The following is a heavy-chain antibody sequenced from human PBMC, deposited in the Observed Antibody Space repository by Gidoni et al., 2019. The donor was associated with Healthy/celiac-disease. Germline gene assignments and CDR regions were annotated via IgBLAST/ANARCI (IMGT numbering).Heavy chain of an antibody. CDR1: GYTFTSYD. D-gene: IGHD6-19*01. Sequence: QVQLVQSGAEVKKPGASVKVSCKASGYTFTSYDINWVRQATGQGLEWMGWMNPNSGNTGYAQKFQGRVTMTRNTSISTAYMELSSLRSEDTAVYYRARPIAVAGTFNGMDVWGQGTTVTVSS. CDR2: MNPNSGNT. CDR3: ARPIAVAGTFNGMDV. J-gene: IGHJ6*02. V-gene: IGHV1-8*01.